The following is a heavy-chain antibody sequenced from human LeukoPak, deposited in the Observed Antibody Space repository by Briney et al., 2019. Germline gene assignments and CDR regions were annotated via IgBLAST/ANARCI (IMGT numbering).Heavy chain of an antibody. CDR2: IGTAGDT. CDR1: YD. D-gene: IGHD3-22*01. Sequence: YDMHXXRQAPGKGLEWVSAIGTAGDTYYPGSVKGRFTISRENAKNSLYLQMNSLRAGDTAVYYCARDWLAGNPYHAFDLWGKGTMVTVSS. J-gene: IGHJ3*01. V-gene: IGHV3-13*01. CDR3: ARDWLAGNPYHAFDL.